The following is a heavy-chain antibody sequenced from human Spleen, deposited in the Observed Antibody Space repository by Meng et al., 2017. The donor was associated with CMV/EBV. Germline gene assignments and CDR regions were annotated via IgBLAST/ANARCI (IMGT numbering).Heavy chain of an antibody. CDR3: AKDWSGS. CDR1: GFDFSRHG. Sequence: GESLKISCAASGFDFSRHGMHWVRQAPGKGLEWVAFIRYDGSDKYYADSVKGRFTISRDNSKNTLYLQMNSLRAEDTAVYYCAKDWSGSWGQGTLVTVSS. CDR2: IRYDGSDK. V-gene: IGHV3-30*02. J-gene: IGHJ5*01.